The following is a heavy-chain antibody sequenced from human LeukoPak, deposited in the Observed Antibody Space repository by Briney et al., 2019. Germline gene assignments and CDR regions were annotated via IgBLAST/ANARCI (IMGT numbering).Heavy chain of an antibody. V-gene: IGHV1-2*02. CDR3: ARDNSVGDYAWWFDP. CDR2: INPNSGGT. J-gene: IGHJ5*02. D-gene: IGHD1-26*01. CDR1: GYTFTGYY. Sequence: ASVKVSCKASGYTFTGYYMHWVRQAPGQGLEWMGWINPNSGGTNYAQKFQGRVTMTTDTSMSTAYMELSRLTSDDTAVYYCARDNSVGDYAWWFDPWGQGTLVTVSS.